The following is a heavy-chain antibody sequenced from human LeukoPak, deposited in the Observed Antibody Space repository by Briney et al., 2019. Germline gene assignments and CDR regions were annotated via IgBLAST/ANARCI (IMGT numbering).Heavy chain of an antibody. CDR3: ARPGCGGNCYYRMDV. CDR2: VRDSGSTT. V-gene: IGHV3-23*01. Sequence: GGSLRLSCAASGFTFSSHTMTWVRQAPGKGLEWVSAVRDSGSTTFYADSVEGRFAISRDNSRNTLFLQMNSLRADDTAVYYCARPGCGGNCYYRMDVWGKGTTVTVSS. CDR1: GFTFSSHT. D-gene: IGHD2-15*01. J-gene: IGHJ6*04.